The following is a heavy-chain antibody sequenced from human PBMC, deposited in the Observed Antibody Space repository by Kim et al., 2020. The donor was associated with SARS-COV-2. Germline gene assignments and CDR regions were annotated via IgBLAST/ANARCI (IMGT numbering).Heavy chain of an antibody. V-gene: IGHV3-30*18. Sequence: GGSLRLSCAASGFTFSSYGMHWVRQAPGKGLEWVAVISYDGSNKYYADSVKGRFTISRDNSKNTLYLQMNSLRAEDTAVYYCAKDLGGSGSYYPNYYYG. J-gene: IGHJ6*01. CDR2: ISYDGSNK. CDR1: GFTFSSYG. D-gene: IGHD3-10*01. CDR3: AKDLGGSGSYYPNYYYG.